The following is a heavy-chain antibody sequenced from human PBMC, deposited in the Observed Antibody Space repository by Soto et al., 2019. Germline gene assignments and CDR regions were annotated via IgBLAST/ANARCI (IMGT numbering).Heavy chain of an antibody. CDR2: IYWNDDK. CDR3: AHRLGSRGSFDY. CDR1: GFSLTTSGVG. V-gene: IGHV2-5*01. J-gene: IGHJ4*02. D-gene: IGHD6-25*01. Sequence: SGPTLVNPTQTLTLTFTFSGFSLTTSGVGVGWIRQPPGKAPEWLALIYWNDDKRYSPSLRSRLTTTKGTSKNQVVLTMTDMDPVDTATYYCAHRLGSRGSFDYWGQGSLVTVSS.